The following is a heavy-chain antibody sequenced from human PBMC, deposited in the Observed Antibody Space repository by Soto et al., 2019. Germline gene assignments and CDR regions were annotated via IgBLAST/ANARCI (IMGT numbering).Heavy chain of an antibody. CDR2: IYYSGST. V-gene: IGHV4-31*03. CDR1: GGSISSGGYY. J-gene: IGHJ4*02. D-gene: IGHD5-12*01. CDR3: ARGEYSGYDYAGSAPLGPFDY. Sequence: SETLSLTCTVSGGSISSGGYYWSWIRQHPGKGLEWIGYIYYSGSTYYNPSLKSRVTISVDTSKNQFSLKLSSVTAADTAVYYCARGEYSGYDYAGSAPLGPFDYWGQGTLVTVSS.